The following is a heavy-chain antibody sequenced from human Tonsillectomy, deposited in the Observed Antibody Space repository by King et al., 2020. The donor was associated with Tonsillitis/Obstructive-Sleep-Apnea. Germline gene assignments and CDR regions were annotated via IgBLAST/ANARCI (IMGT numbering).Heavy chain of an antibody. V-gene: IGHV1-8*01. CDR1: GYTFTSYD. CDR2: MNPNSGNT. J-gene: IGHJ4*02. CDR3: ARVGYCSSTSCLDNFDY. Sequence: VQLVESGAEVKKPGASVKVSCKASGYTFTSYDINWVRQATGQGLEWMGWMNPNSGNTGYAQKFQGRVTMTRNTSISTAYMELSSLRSEDTAAYYCARVGYCSSTSCLDNFDYWGQGTLVTVSS. D-gene: IGHD2-2*01.